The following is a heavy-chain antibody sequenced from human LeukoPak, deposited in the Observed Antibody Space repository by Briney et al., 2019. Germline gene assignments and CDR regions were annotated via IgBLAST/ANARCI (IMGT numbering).Heavy chain of an antibody. CDR1: GYTFTGYY. CDR2: INPSGGST. V-gene: IGHV1-46*01. Sequence: ASVKVSCKASGYTFTGYYMHWVRQAPGQGLEWMGIINPSGGSTSYAQKFQGRVTMARDMSTSTVYMELSSLRSEDTAVYYCARDRYYDFWSGYYGVYYYYYYMDVWGKGTTVTVSS. J-gene: IGHJ6*03. D-gene: IGHD3-3*01. CDR3: ARDRYYDFWSGYYGVYYYYYYMDV.